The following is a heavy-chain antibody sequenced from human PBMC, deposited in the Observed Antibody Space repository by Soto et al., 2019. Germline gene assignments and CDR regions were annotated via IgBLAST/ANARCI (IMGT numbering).Heavy chain of an antibody. CDR1: GFTFSSYG. J-gene: IGHJ5*02. CDR2: IWYDGSNK. V-gene: IGHV3-33*01. D-gene: IGHD4-17*01. CDR3: ARHRLRSTNWFDP. Sequence: GGSLRLSCAASGFTFSSYGMHWVRQAPGKGLEWVAVIWYDGSNKYYADSVKGRFTISRDNSKNTLYLQMNSLRAEDTAVYYCARHRLRSTNWFDPWGQGTLVTVSS.